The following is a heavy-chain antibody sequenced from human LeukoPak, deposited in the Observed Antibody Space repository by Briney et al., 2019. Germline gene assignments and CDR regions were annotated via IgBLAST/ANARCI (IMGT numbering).Heavy chain of an antibody. CDR3: AKSGGSGLTGS. D-gene: IGHD7-27*01. CDR2: INSSGST. CDR1: GASVSGSNYY. J-gene: IGHJ5*02. V-gene: IGHV4-39*01. Sequence: SETLSLTCAVSGASVSGSNYYGGWIRQPPGEGLEWIGNINSSGSTYYNASLQSRVTISIDTSKTQYSLRLNSVTAPDTAMYFCAKSGGSGLTGSWGQGTRVLVPS.